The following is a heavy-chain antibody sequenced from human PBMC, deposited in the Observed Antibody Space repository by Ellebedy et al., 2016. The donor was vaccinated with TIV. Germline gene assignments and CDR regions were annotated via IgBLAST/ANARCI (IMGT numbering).Heavy chain of an antibody. CDR1: GFTVSSNY. CDR2: VTNGGDT. D-gene: IGHD1-1*01. Sequence: GGSLRLSXAVSGFTVSSNYMSWVRQTPGKGLEWVSAVTNGGDTYYSVSVQGRFTISRDNSKNTIYLQMNSLRADDTAVYYCAVTTGTATTSRFEYWGQGILVIVSS. V-gene: IGHV3-53*01. CDR3: AVTTGTATTSRFEY. J-gene: IGHJ4*02.